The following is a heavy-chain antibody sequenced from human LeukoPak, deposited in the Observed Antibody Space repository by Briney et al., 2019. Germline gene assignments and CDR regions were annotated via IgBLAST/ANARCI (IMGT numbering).Heavy chain of an antibody. J-gene: IGHJ5*02. CDR2: IKEDGTEK. V-gene: IGHV3-7*01. CDR3: ARVDGGSSWYPLGYWFDP. D-gene: IGHD6-13*01. Sequence: EGSLRLSCAGSGFTFSDFWMTWVRQTPGKGLEWVANIKEDGTEKNLVDSVKGRFTISRDNAKNSLYLQMNSLRAEDTAVYYCARVDGGSSWYPLGYWFDPWGQGTLVTVSS. CDR1: GFTFSDFW.